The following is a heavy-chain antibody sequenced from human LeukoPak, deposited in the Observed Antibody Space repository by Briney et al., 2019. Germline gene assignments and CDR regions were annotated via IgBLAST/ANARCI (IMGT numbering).Heavy chain of an antibody. D-gene: IGHD3-22*01. CDR3: ARDHYYDSSGTRGMDV. CDR1: GFTFSNYW. CDR2: IKEDGSEK. Sequence: GGSLRLSCAASGFTFSNYWMTWVRQAPGTGLEWVANIKEDGSEKYYVDSVKGRFTISRDNAKNSLYLQINSLRTEDTAVYYCARDHYYDSSGTRGMDVWGQGTTVTVSS. V-gene: IGHV3-7*01. J-gene: IGHJ6*02.